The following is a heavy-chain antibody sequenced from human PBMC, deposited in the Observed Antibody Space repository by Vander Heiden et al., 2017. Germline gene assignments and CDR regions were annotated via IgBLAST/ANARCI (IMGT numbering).Heavy chain of an antibody. CDR2: IIPLFGPP. V-gene: IGHV1-69*06. Sequence: QVQLLQSGAELKKPGSSMKISCKASADNFVPFSISWVRQAPGQGLEWVGAIIPLFGPPNYGQKFQDRVTITADKSTNTAYMELRSLRSDDTAVYYCAKERESECPHGICLGYWGPGTLVTVSS. CDR3: AKERESECPHGICLGY. CDR1: ADNFVPFS. J-gene: IGHJ4*02. D-gene: IGHD3-10*02.